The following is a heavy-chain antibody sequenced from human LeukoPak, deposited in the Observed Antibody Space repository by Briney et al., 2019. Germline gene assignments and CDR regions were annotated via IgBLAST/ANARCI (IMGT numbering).Heavy chain of an antibody. V-gene: IGHV4-34*01. CDR3: AIRGRGMDV. CDR1: GGSISSYY. J-gene: IGHJ6*02. Sequence: PSETLSLTCTVSGGSISSYYWSWIRQPPGKGLEWIGEIDHSGSTNYNPSLKSRVTISVDTSKNQFSLKLSSVTAADTAVYYCAIRGRGMDVWGQGTTVTVSS. CDR2: IDHSGST. D-gene: IGHD1-14*01.